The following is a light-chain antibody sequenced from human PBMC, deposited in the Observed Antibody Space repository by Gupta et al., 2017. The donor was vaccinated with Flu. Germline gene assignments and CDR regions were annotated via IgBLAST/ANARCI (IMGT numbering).Light chain of an antibody. CDR2: GNS. J-gene: IGLJ3*02. Sequence: QSVLPQPPPVPGAPAQRVTISCPGSSSNIGAGYDVHWYQQLPGTAPKLLIYGNSNRPSGVPDRFSGSKSGTSASLAITGLQAEDEADYYCQSYDSSLSGSGVFGGGTKLTVL. CDR3: QSYDSSLSGSGV. V-gene: IGLV1-40*01. CDR1: SSNIGAGYD.